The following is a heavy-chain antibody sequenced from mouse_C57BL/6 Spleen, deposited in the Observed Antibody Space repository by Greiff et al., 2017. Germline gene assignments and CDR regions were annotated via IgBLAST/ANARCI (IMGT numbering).Heavy chain of an antibody. D-gene: IGHD1-1*01. CDR1: GYTFTSYG. Sequence: VQRVESGAELARPGASVKLSCKASGYTFTSYGISWVKQRTGQGLEWIGEIYPRSGNTYYNEKFKGKATLTADKASCTAYMELRSLTSEDSAVYFCAREVYYGSSYEYFDYWGQGTTLTVSS. J-gene: IGHJ2*01. CDR3: AREVYYGSSYEYFDY. CDR2: IYPRSGNT. V-gene: IGHV1-81*01.